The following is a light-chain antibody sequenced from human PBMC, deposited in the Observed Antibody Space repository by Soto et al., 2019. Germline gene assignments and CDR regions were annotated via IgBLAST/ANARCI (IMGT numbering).Light chain of an antibody. J-gene: IGKJ5*01. V-gene: IGKV3-11*01. Sequence: IVLTQSPATLSLSPWERATLSCRASQSVSSYLAWYQQKPGQAPRLLIYDASNRATGIPARFSGTGSETDFTLTISRLEPEDFAVYYCQQYDNSPITFGQGTRLEIK. CDR3: QQYDNSPIT. CDR2: DAS. CDR1: QSVSSY.